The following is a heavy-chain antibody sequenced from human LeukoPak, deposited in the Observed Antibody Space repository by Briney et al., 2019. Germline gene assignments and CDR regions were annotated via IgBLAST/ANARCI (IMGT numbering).Heavy chain of an antibody. CDR1: GFTFGDYA. CDR2: IRSRTYGGTT. CDR3: IRDRRYSGFAGAAFDI. J-gene: IGHJ3*02. V-gene: IGHV3-49*04. D-gene: IGHD1-26*01. Sequence: PGRSLRLSCTTSGFTFGDYAMSWVRQAPGKGLEWVGFIRSRTYGGTTESAASVKGTFTLSRDDYESTAYLQMKSLKIEDTAMYYCIRDRRYSGFAGAAFDIWGQGTMVTVSS.